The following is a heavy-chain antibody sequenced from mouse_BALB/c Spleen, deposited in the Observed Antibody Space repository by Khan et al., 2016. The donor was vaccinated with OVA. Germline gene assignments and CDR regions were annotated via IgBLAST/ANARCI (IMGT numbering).Heavy chain of an antibody. CDR2: ISSVAFSI. CDR3: ARGGFAY. V-gene: IGHV5-15*02. CDR1: GFTFIDYG. Sequence: EVELVESGGGLVQPGGSRKLSCAATGFTFIDYGMAWVRQTPGKGPEWIAFISSVAFSIYYADTVTGRFTISRENAKNPLYLEMNSLRSDDTAMCYCARGGFAYWGQGTLVTVSA. J-gene: IGHJ3*01.